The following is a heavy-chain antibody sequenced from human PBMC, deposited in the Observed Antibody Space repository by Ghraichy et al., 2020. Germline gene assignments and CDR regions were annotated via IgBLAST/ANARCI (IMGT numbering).Heavy chain of an antibody. CDR3: ASQDIVVVPAAIEGWFDP. D-gene: IGHD2-2*01. Sequence: SVKVSCKASGGTFSSYAISWVRQAPGQGLEWMGRIIPILGIANYAQKFQGRVTITADKSTSTAYMELSSLRSEDTAVYYCASQDIVVVPAAIEGWFDPWGQGTLVTVSS. CDR2: IIPILGIA. J-gene: IGHJ5*02. V-gene: IGHV1-69*04. CDR1: GGTFSSYA.